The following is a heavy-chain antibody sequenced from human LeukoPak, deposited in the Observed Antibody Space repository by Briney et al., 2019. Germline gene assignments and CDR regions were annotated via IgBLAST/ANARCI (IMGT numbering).Heavy chain of an antibody. J-gene: IGHJ4*02. V-gene: IGHV3-49*04. CDR1: GFTFGDYA. CDR3: AKEGQQLGFDY. CDR2: IRSKAYGGTT. Sequence: GGSLRLSCTASGFTFGDYAMSWVRQAPGKGLEWVGFIRSKAYGGTTEYAASVKGRFTISRDDSKSIAYLQMNSLRAEDTAVYYCAKEGQQLGFDYWGQGPLVTVSS. D-gene: IGHD6-13*01.